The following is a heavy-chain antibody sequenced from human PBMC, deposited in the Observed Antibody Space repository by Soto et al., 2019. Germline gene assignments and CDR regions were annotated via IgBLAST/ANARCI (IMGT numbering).Heavy chain of an antibody. J-gene: IGHJ6*03. CDR2: IKQDGSEK. Sequence: GGSLRLSCAASGFTFSAYWMTWVRQAPGKGLEWVANIKQDGSEKYYVDSVRDRFTISRDNAKNSLYLQMNSLRAEDTAVYYCASDPPGMDYYMGVWGKGTTVTVSS. CDR3: ASDPPGMDYYMGV. CDR1: GFTFSAYW. D-gene: IGHD6-13*01. V-gene: IGHV3-7*01.